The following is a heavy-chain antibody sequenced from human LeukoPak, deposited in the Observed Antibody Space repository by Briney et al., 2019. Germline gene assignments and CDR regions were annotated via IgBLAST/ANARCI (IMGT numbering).Heavy chain of an antibody. D-gene: IGHD4-11*01. V-gene: IGHV4-31*03. CDR2: IYYSGST. Sequence: PSETLSLTCTVSGGSISSGGYYWSWIRQHPGQGLEWIGYIYYSGSTYYNPSLKSRVTISVDTSKNQFSLKLSSVTAADTAVYYCARGSTVTKWDYYYYYMDVWGKGTTVTVSS. CDR1: GGSISSGGYY. CDR3: ARGSTVTKWDYYYYYMDV. J-gene: IGHJ6*03.